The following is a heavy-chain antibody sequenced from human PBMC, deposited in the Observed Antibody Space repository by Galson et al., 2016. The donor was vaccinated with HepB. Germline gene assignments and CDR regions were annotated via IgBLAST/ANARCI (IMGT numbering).Heavy chain of an antibody. CDR1: GFSFSNYG. J-gene: IGHJ2*01. Sequence: SLRLSCAASGFSFSNYGMSWVRQAPGKGLEWVSSITATGGSTYIADSVKGRFTISRDNSKNTLYVQMHSLRAEDTAVYYCARDYYDSSGYRSYWYFDLWGRGTLVTVSS. V-gene: IGHV3-23*01. CDR3: ARDYYDSSGYRSYWYFDL. D-gene: IGHD3-22*01. CDR2: ITATGGST.